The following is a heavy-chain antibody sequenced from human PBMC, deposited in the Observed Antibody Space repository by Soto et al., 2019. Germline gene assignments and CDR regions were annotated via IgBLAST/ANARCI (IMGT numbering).Heavy chain of an antibody. D-gene: IGHD1-7*01. J-gene: IGHJ6*02. CDR2: ISYDGSNK. V-gene: IGHV3-30*18. CDR3: VKWNFGHGMDV. CDR1: GFTFSSYG. Sequence: GGSLRLSCAASGFTFSSYGMHWVRQAPGKGLEWVAVISYDGSNKYYADSVKGRFTISRDNSKNTLYLQMNSLRAEDTAVYYCVKWNFGHGMDVWGQGTTVTVSS.